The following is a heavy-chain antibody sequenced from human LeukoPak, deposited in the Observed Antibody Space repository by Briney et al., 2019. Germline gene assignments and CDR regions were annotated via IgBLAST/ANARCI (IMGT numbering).Heavy chain of an antibody. CDR3: ARPRGSCSGGSCYYYYFDY. Sequence: SETLSLTCAVSGYSISSGYYWGWIRQPPGKGLEWIGSIYHSGSTYYNPSLKSRVTISVDTSKHQFSLKLSSVTAADTAVYYCARPRGSCSGGSCYYYYFDYWGQGTLVTVSS. J-gene: IGHJ4*02. V-gene: IGHV4-38-2*01. CDR2: IYHSGST. D-gene: IGHD2-15*01. CDR1: GYSISSGYY.